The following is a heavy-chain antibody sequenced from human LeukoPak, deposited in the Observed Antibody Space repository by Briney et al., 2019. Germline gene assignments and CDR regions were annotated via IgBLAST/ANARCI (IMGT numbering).Heavy chain of an antibody. CDR1: GGSISSSSYY. CDR2: IYYRGST. V-gene: IGHV4-39*01. CDR3: ASSGSIGWDAFDI. Sequence: SETLSLTCTVSGGSISSSSYYWGWIRQPPGKGLEWIGSIYYRGSTYYNPSLKSRVTISVDTSKNQFSLKLSSVTAADTAVYYCASSGSIGWDAFDIWGQGTMVTVSS. D-gene: IGHD2/OR15-2a*01. J-gene: IGHJ3*02.